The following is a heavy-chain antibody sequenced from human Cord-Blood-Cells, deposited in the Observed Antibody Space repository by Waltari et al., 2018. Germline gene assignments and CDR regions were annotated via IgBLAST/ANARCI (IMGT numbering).Heavy chain of an antibody. J-gene: IGHJ4*02. V-gene: IGHV1-18*01. CDR3: ARDSLAHSQLGRFDY. CDR1: GYTFTSYG. Sequence: QAQLVQSGAEVTKPGASVKVSCKASGYTFTSYGISWLRPAPGQGLEWMGWISAYNGNTNYAQKLQGRVTMTTDTSTSTAYMELRSLRSDDTAVYYCARDSLAHSQLGRFDYWGQGTLVTVSS. D-gene: IGHD7-27*01. CDR2: ISAYNGNT.